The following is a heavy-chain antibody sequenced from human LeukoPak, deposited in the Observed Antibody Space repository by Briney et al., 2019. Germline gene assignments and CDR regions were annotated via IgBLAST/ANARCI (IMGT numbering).Heavy chain of an antibody. CDR3: ARDIVLRFLEWLPPDYYGMDV. D-gene: IGHD3-3*01. Sequence: PGRSLRLSCATSGFTFDDYAMHWVRQVPGKGLEWVSGISWNSGTIGYADSVKGRFTISRDNAKNSLYLQMNSLRAEDTAVYYCARDIVLRFLEWLPPDYYGMDVWGQGTTVTVSS. CDR2: ISWNSGTI. J-gene: IGHJ6*02. V-gene: IGHV3-9*01. CDR1: GFTFDDYA.